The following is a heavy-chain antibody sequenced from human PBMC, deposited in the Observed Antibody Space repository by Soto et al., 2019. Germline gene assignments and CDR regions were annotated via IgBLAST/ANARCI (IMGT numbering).Heavy chain of an antibody. CDR3: ATNYGSGSAHFDN. V-gene: IGHV1-69*02. CDR1: GDTFNFYT. J-gene: IGHJ4*02. Sequence: QVQLVQSGAEVKTPGSSVKVSCTASGDTFNFYTLSWVRQAPGQGLEWMGRIIPMLGMSNYAQKFQGRVTMIADKSRSTAYMGLSSLRSEDTALYYCATNYGSGSAHFDNWGQGTLVTVSS. D-gene: IGHD3-10*01. CDR2: IIPMLGMS.